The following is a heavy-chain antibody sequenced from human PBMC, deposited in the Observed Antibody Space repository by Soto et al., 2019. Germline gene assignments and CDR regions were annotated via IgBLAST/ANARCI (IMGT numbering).Heavy chain of an antibody. CDR1: GFTVSSNY. Sequence: GGSLRLSCAASGFTVSSNYMSWVRQAPGKGLEWVSVIYSGGSTYYADSVKGRFTISRHNSKNTLYLQMNSLRAEDTAVYYCARLLGMSIAVAGGYGMDVWGQGTTVTVSS. CDR3: ARLLGMSIAVAGGYGMDV. V-gene: IGHV3-53*04. CDR2: IYSGGST. J-gene: IGHJ6*02. D-gene: IGHD6-19*01.